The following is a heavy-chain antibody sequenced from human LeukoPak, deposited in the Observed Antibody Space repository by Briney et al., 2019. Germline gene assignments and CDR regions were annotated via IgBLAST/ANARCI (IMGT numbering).Heavy chain of an antibody. Sequence: GGSLRLSCAASGYTFGPYSVNWVRQAPGKGLEWISYISGDSSTTRYADSVKGRFTISRDNAKNSLYLQMNSLRDEDTAVYYCARDPYSSGWFDFWGQGTLVTVSS. CDR3: ARDPYSSGWFDF. V-gene: IGHV3-48*02. CDR2: ISGDSSTT. J-gene: IGHJ4*02. CDR1: GYTFGPYS. D-gene: IGHD6-19*01.